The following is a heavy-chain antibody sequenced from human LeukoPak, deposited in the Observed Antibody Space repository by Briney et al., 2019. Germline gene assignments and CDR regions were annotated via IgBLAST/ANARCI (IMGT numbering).Heavy chain of an antibody. Sequence: GGSLRLSCAASGFTFSSYAMSWVRQAPGKGLEWVSAISGSGGSTYYADSVKGRFTISRDNSKNTLYPQMNSLRAEDTAVYYCAKGSGYSSSWPFDYWGQGTLVTVSS. D-gene: IGHD6-13*01. CDR3: AKGSGYSSSWPFDY. V-gene: IGHV3-23*01. CDR1: GFTFSSYA. J-gene: IGHJ4*02. CDR2: ISGSGGST.